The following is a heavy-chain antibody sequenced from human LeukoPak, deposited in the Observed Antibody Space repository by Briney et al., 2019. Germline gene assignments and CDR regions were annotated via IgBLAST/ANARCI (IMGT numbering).Heavy chain of an antibody. CDR2: INQSGRT. CDR1: GGSFSGYY. D-gene: IGHD3-22*01. CDR3: ARHDYYDSSGYSY. J-gene: IGHJ4*02. V-gene: IGHV4-34*01. Sequence: PSETLSLTCGVYGGSFSGYYWSWIRQPPGRGREWIGEINQSGRTNDNASLKRRGTISVETCKNQFSLRRSSVTASYTAVYYCARHDYYDSSGYSYWGQGTLVTVSS.